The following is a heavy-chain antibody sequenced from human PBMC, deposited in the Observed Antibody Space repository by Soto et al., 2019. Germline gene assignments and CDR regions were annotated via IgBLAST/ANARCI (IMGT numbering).Heavy chain of an antibody. J-gene: IGHJ6*03. CDR3: CVRAMGVLYYYYMDV. Sequence: GSLRLSCAASGFTFSSYAMSWVRQAPGKGLEWVSAISGSGGSTYYADSVKGRFTISRDDSKNTLYLQMNSLRAEDTAVYYCCVRAMGVLYYYYMDVWGKGTTVTVSS. CDR1: GFTFSSYA. D-gene: IGHD3-10*01. CDR2: ISGSGGST. V-gene: IGHV3-23*01.